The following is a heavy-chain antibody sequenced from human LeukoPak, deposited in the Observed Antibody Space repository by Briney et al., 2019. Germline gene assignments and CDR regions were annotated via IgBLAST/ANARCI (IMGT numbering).Heavy chain of an antibody. V-gene: IGHV3-48*01. CDR2: ISGSGGST. J-gene: IGHJ6*03. CDR3: ARAGRFGESFRDYYYYIDV. D-gene: IGHD3-10*01. CDR1: GFTFSNAW. Sequence: GGSLRLSCAASGFTFSNAWMSWVRQAPGKGLEWVSAISGSGGSTYYADSVKGRFTISRDNAKNSLYLQMNSLRAEDTAVYFCARAGRFGESFRDYYYYIDVWGKGTTVTVSS.